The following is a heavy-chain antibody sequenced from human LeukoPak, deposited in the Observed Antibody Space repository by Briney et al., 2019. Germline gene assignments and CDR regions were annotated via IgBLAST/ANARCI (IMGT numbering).Heavy chain of an antibody. CDR3: AKEDSYGFGY. CDR2: ISGDGGST. D-gene: IGHD5-18*01. CDR1: GFTFDDYA. J-gene: IGHJ4*02. Sequence: GGSLRLSCAASGFTFDDYAMHWVRQVPGKSLEWVSLISGDGGSTYYADSVKGRFTISRDNSKNSLYLQMNSLRTEDTALYYCAKEDSYGFGYWGQGTLVTVSS. V-gene: IGHV3-43*02.